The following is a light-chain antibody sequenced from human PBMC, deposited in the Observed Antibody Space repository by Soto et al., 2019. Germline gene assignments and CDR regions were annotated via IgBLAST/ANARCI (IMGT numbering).Light chain of an antibody. CDR2: DVT. V-gene: IGLV2-14*03. J-gene: IGLJ2*01. CDR3: SSYTSSNTLL. Sequence: QSVLIQPASVSGSPGQSISISCTGTASDVGGYYYVSWYQQHPGKAPKVLIYDVTDRPSGISDRFSGSKSGITASLTISGLQPEDEADYYCSSYTSSNTLLFGGGTQLTVL. CDR1: ASDVGGYYY.